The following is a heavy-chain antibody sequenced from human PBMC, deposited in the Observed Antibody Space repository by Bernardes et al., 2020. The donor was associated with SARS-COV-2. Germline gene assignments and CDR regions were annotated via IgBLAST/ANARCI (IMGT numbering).Heavy chain of an antibody. V-gene: IGHV3-23*01. D-gene: IGHD3-10*01. CDR2: ITGNSDKT. CDR1: GFTFSNFA. Sequence: GGSLRLSCVGSGFTFSNFAMTWVRQAPGKGLEWVSGITGNSDKTHYAESVKGRFTISRDNSKNTLYLQMNNLRAEDTALYYCTKDMGYYYGMDVWGQGTTVTVSS. CDR3: TKDMGYYYGMDV. J-gene: IGHJ6*02.